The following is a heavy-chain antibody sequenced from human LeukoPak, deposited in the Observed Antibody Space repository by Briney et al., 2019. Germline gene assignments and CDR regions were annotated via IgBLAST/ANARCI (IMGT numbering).Heavy chain of an antibody. Sequence: PSETLSLTCTVSGGSISSYYWSWIRQPPGKGLEWIGYIYYSGSTNYNPSLKSRVTISVDTSKNQFSLKLSSVTAADTAVYYCARIRFLEWLNWFDPWGQGTLVTVSS. CDR2: IYYSGST. D-gene: IGHD3-3*01. V-gene: IGHV4-59*08. CDR3: ARIRFLEWLNWFDP. J-gene: IGHJ5*02. CDR1: GGSISSYY.